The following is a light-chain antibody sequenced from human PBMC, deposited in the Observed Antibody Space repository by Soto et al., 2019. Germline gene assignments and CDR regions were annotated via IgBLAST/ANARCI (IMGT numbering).Light chain of an antibody. Sequence: QSVLTQPPSASGTPGQRVTISCSGSSSNIGTNTVNWYQQLPGTAPKVLIYGNGLLPSGVPDRFSGSKSGTSASLAISGLQSEDEATYYCASWDDSLNGGVFGGGTKLTVL. J-gene: IGLJ3*02. V-gene: IGLV1-44*01. CDR3: ASWDDSLNGGV. CDR1: SSNIGTNT. CDR2: GNG.